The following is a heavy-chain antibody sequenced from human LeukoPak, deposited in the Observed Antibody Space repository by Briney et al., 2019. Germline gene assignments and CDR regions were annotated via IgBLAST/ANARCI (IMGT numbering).Heavy chain of an antibody. Sequence: KPSETLSLTCTVSGGSISSYYWSWIRQPAGKGLEWIGRISSSGSTNYNPSLRSRISMSGDTSKKQFSLKLSSVTAADTAVYYCARDMGSGGYSDWGQGTLVTVSS. CDR3: ARDMGSGGYSD. CDR1: GGSISSYY. J-gene: IGHJ4*02. D-gene: IGHD6-19*01. V-gene: IGHV4-4*07. CDR2: ISSSGST.